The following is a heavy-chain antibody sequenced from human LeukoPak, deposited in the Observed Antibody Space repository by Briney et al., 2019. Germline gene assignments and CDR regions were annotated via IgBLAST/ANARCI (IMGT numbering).Heavy chain of an antibody. CDR1: GFTFSDYW. Sequence: GGSLRLSCGVSGFTFSDYWMNWVRQAPGKGLEWVASIKQDGSEKSYVDSVKGRFTISRDNAKNSLYLQMSSLRAEDTAVYYCGRDATAPGRHFDLWVQGTLVTVSS. J-gene: IGHJ4*01. V-gene: IGHV3-7*01. CDR3: GRDATAPGRHFDL. CDR2: IKQDGSEK. D-gene: IGHD6-13*01.